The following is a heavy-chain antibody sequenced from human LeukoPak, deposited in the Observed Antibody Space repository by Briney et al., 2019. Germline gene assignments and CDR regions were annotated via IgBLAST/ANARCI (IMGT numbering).Heavy chain of an antibody. D-gene: IGHD6-19*01. CDR3: ARDSRAVAGENLACYFDY. V-gene: IGHV1-3*01. J-gene: IGHJ4*02. CDR2: INAGNGNT. CDR1: GYTFTSYA. Sequence: ASVKVSCKASGYTFTSYAMHWVRQAPGQRLEWMGWINAGNGNTKYSQKFQGRVTMTRDTSTSTVYMELSSLRSEDTAVYYCARDSRAVAGENLACYFDYWGQGTLVTVSS.